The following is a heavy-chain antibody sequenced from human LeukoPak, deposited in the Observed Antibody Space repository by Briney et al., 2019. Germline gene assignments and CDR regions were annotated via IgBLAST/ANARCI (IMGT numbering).Heavy chain of an antibody. Sequence: SETLSLTCTISDGSISSYYWNWIRQPPGKGLEWIGEINHSGSTNYNPSLKSRVTISVDTSKNQFSLKLSSVTAADTAVYYCARDSGIVGALDYWGQGTLVTVSS. CDR1: DGSISSYY. CDR2: INHSGST. V-gene: IGHV4-34*01. CDR3: ARDSGIVGALDY. J-gene: IGHJ4*02. D-gene: IGHD1-26*01.